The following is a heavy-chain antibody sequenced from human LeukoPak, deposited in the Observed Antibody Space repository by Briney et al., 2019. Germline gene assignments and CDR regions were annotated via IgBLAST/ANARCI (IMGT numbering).Heavy chain of an antibody. CDR1: GFTFSSYS. D-gene: IGHD3-22*01. CDR3: ARGRGFYDSSGYYLDY. J-gene: IGHJ4*02. Sequence: GGSLRLSCAASGFTFSSYSMNWVRQAPGKGLEWVSSISSSSSYIYYADTVKGRFTISRDNAKNSLYLQMNSLRAEDTAVYYCARGRGFYDSSGYYLDYWGQGTLVTVSS. V-gene: IGHV3-21*01. CDR2: ISSSSSYI.